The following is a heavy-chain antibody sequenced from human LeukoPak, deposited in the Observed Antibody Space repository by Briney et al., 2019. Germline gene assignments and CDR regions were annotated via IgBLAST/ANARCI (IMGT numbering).Heavy chain of an antibody. J-gene: IGHJ5*02. Sequence: SETLSLTCTVSGGSISSGGYYWSWIRQHPGKGLEWIGYIYYSGSTYYNPSLKSRVTISVDTSKNQFSLKLSSVTAADTAVYYCATVVPAAYNRFDPWGQGTLVTVSS. CDR2: IYYSGST. CDR1: GGSISSGGYY. D-gene: IGHD2-2*01. V-gene: IGHV4-31*03. CDR3: ATVVPAAYNRFDP.